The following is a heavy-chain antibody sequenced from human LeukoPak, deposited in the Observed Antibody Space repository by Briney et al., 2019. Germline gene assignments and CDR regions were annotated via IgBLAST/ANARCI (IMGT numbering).Heavy chain of an antibody. D-gene: IGHD2-2*01. Sequence: PGGSLRPSCAASGFTFSSYGMHWVRQAPGKGLEWVAFIRYDRSNKYYADSVKGRFTISRDNSKNTLYLQMNSLRAEDTAVYYCAKDRTQVAVVPAAIGYWGQGTLVTVSP. CDR2: IRYDRSNK. J-gene: IGHJ4*02. CDR1: GFTFSSYG. V-gene: IGHV3-30*02. CDR3: AKDRTQVAVVPAAIGY.